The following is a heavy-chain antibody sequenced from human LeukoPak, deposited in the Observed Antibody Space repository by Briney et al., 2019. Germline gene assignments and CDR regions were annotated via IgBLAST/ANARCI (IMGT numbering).Heavy chain of an antibody. CDR1: GGSFSGYY. J-gene: IGHJ6*03. CDR3: ARLAALRGFYYYMDV. Sequence: SETLSLTCAVYGGSFSGYYWSWIRQPPGKGLEWIGEINHSGSTNYNPSLESRVTISVDTSKNQFFLRLSSVTAADTAVYYCARLAALRGFYYYMDVWGKGATVTVSS. D-gene: IGHD6-6*01. CDR2: INHSGST. V-gene: IGHV4-34*01.